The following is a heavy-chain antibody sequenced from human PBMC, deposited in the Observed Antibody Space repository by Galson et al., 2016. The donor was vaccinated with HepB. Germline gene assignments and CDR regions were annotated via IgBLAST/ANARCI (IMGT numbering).Heavy chain of an antibody. CDR3: ARGAGGLLGY. V-gene: IGHV1-2*04. CDR2: ISGNSGDT. J-gene: IGHJ4*02. Sequence: SVKVSCKAYGYTFTGYYIHWVRQAPGQGLEWMGYISGNSGDTNYAQKFKGWVTMTRDASITTAYLDLSGLKSDDTAVYYCARGAGGLLGYWGQGTLVTVSS. CDR1: GYTFTGYY. D-gene: IGHD3-10*01.